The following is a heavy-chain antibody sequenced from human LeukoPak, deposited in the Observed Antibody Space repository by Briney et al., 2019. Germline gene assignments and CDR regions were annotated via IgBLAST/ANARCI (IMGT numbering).Heavy chain of an antibody. CDR3: ARAQSGFDP. Sequence: SETLSLTCTVSGGSISTSNYYWGWIRQPPGKGPEWIGNILYSGSTYYSPSLKSRVTISVDTSKNQFSLKLSSVTAADTAVYYCARAQSGFDPWGQGTLVTVSS. V-gene: IGHV4-39*07. J-gene: IGHJ5*02. CDR1: GGSISTSNYY. D-gene: IGHD6-25*01. CDR2: ILYSGST.